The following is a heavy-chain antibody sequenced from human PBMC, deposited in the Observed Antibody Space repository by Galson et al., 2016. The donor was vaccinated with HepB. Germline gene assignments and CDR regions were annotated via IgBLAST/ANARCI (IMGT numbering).Heavy chain of an antibody. V-gene: IGHV4-39*01. D-gene: IGHD2-21*02. CDR2: IYNSGSGST. J-gene: IGHJ4*02. Sequence: SETLSLTCDVPGRSPSDGTYYWGWIRQPPGKGLEWIGSIYNSGSGSTYYNPALKSRVTMSIDTSTKQFSLKVNSVTAADTAVYYCATFPFGDHDGYWGRGTLVTVSS. CDR1: GRSPSDGTYY. CDR3: ATFPFGDHDGY.